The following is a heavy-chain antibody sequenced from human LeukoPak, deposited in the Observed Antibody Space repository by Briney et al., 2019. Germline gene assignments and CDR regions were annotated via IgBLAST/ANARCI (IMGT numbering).Heavy chain of an antibody. Sequence: PSETLSLTCTVSGGSISSYYWSWIRQPPGKGLEWIGYIYYSGSTNYNPSLKSRVTISVDTSKNQFSLKLSSVTAADTAVYYCAGIQLGTWGQGTLVTVSS. CDR2: IYYSGST. CDR1: GGSISSYY. CDR3: AGIQLGT. D-gene: IGHD5-18*01. J-gene: IGHJ4*02. V-gene: IGHV4-59*01.